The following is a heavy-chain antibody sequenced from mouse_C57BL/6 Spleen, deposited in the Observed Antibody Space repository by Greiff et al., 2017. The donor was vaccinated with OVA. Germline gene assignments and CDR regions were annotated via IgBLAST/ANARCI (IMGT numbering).Heavy chain of an antibody. D-gene: IGHD1-1*01. CDR1: GFTFNTYA. J-gene: IGHJ4*01. V-gene: IGHV10-3*01. CDR2: IRSKSSNYAT. Sequence: EVQLQQSGGGLVQPKGSLKLSCAASGFTFNTYAMHWVRQAPGKGLEWVARIRSKSSNYATYYADSVKDRFTISRDDPQNMLNLQINNLITSDTSMYYCVGGAGSSPYYAMDYWGQGTSVTVSS. CDR3: VGGAGSSPYYAMDY.